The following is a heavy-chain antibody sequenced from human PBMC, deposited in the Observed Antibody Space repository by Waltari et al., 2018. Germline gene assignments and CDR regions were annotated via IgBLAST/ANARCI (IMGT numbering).Heavy chain of an antibody. CDR2: MSGDGRIT. J-gene: IGHJ4*02. D-gene: IGHD3-16*02. CDR3: ARNYRDY. Sequence: EVQLVESGGGLVQPGGSLRLSCAASGFTFSNYWMHWVRQVPGKGLVWGSRMSGDGRITHYADSVKGRFTISRDNAENTLYLQMNSLTVEDTAVYYCARNYRDYWGQGTLVTVSS. CDR1: GFTFSNYW. V-gene: IGHV3-74*01.